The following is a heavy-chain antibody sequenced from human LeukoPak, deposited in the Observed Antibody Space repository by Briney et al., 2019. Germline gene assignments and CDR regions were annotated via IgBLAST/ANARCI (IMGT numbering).Heavy chain of an antibody. CDR3: ARGGYSVYDSPPGSY. J-gene: IGHJ4*02. CDR2: ISYDGSKT. V-gene: IGHV3-30*04. D-gene: IGHD5/OR15-5a*01. Sequence: HPGGSLRLSCAASGFTFSSYAMHWVRQAPGEGLEWVALISYDGSKTYYLDSVKGRFTVSRDTSKNTLYLQMNSLRAEDTAVYYCARGGYSVYDSPPGSYWGQGTLVTVSS. CDR1: GFTFSSYA.